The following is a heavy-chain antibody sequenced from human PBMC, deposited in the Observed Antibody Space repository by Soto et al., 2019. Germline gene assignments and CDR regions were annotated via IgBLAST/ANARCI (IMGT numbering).Heavy chain of an antibody. Sequence: PSETLSLTCVVYGGSFSDYYWSWIRQPPGKGLEWIGEIKHSGTTNYNLSLKSRVTISVDTSKNQFSLKLSSVTAADTAVYYCARGSYCSRSSCYQPYTGFDPWGQGTLVTAPQ. V-gene: IGHV4-34*01. CDR2: IKHSGTT. D-gene: IGHD2-2*01. J-gene: IGHJ5*02. CDR1: GGSFSDYY. CDR3: ARGSYCSRSSCYQPYTGFDP.